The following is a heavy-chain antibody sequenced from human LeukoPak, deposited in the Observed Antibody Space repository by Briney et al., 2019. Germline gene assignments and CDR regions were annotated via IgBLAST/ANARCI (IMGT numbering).Heavy chain of an antibody. CDR3: ARDKGGYISGYGYSFDY. J-gene: IGHJ4*02. V-gene: IGHV3-53*01. D-gene: IGHD5-18*01. CDR1: GLTVSDNY. Sequence: GGSLRLSCAASGLTVSDNYMSWVRQAPGKGLEWVSVIYRGGSTYYADSVKGRFTISRDNSKNTLYLQMNSLRAEDTAVYYCARDKGGYISGYGYSFDYWGQGALVTVSS. CDR2: IYRGGST.